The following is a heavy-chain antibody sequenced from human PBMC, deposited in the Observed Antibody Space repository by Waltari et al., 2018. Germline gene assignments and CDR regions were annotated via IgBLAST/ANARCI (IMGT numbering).Heavy chain of an antibody. CDR2: IYYSGST. D-gene: IGHD3-16*02. J-gene: IGHJ4*02. CDR1: GGSLSSSRYY. Sequence: QLQLQESGPGLVKPSETLSLTCTVPGGSLSSSRYYWGWIRQPPGKGTEWIGSIYYSGSTYYNPSLKSRVTISVDTSKNQFSLKLSSVTAADTAVYYCARVPYYDYVWGSYRQDDYFDYWGQGTLVTVSS. V-gene: IGHV4-39*01. CDR3: ARVPYYDYVWGSYRQDDYFDY.